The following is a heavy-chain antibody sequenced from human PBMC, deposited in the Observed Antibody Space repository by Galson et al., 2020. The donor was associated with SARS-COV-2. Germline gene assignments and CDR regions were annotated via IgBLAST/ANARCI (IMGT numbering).Heavy chain of an antibody. CDR2: ISWNSGSI. Sequence: GGSLRLSCAASGFTFDDYAMHWVRQAPGKGLEWVSGISWNSGSIGYADSVKGRFTISRDNAKNSLYLQMNSLRAEDTALYYCAKDTEWELPLSRPTYFDYWGQGTLVTVSS. CDR3: AKDTEWELPLSRPTYFDY. D-gene: IGHD1-26*01. J-gene: IGHJ4*02. V-gene: IGHV3-9*01. CDR1: GFTFDDYA.